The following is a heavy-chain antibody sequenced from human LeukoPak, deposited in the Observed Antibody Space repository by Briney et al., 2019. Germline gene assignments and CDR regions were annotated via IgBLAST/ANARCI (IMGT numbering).Heavy chain of an antibody. D-gene: IGHD3-10*01. CDR2: IWYDGSNK. J-gene: IGHJ4*02. V-gene: IGHV3-33*01. CDR1: GFTFSSYG. Sequence: GGSLRLSCAASGFTFSSYGMHWVRQAPGKGLEWVAVIWYDGSNKYYADSVKGRFTISRDNSKNTLYLQMNSLRAEDTAVYFCAGDESSGSLHFDYWGQGTLVTVSS. CDR3: AGDESSGSLHFDY.